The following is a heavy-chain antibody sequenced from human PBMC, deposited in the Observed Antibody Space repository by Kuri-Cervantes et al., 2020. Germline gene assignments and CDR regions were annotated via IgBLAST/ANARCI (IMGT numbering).Heavy chain of an antibody. CDR2: INHSGST. CDR3: ARERSSGYYYYYYMDV. J-gene: IGHJ6*03. CDR1: GGSFSGYY. D-gene: IGHD3-22*01. Sequence: SETLSLTCAVYGGSFSGYYWSWIRQPPGKGLEWIGEINHSGSTNYNPSLKSRVTISVDTSKNQFPLKLSSVTAADTAVYYCARERSSGYYYYYYMDVWGKGTTVTVSS. V-gene: IGHV4-34*01.